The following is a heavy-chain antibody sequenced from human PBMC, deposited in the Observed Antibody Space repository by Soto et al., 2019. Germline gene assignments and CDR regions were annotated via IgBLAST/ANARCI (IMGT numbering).Heavy chain of an antibody. CDR3: ARGVAAGVDF. J-gene: IGHJ4*02. CDR1: GYTFTSLD. CDR2: MSPKTGNT. V-gene: IGHV1-8*01. Sequence: QVQLLQSGAEVKNPGASVMVSCKASGYTFTSLDINWMRQAPGQGLEWMGWMSPKTGNTGYAQKFQDRVTMTWNIATSTAYMDLSSLTSEDTAVYYCARGVAAGVDFWGQGTLVTVSS. D-gene: IGHD2-15*01.